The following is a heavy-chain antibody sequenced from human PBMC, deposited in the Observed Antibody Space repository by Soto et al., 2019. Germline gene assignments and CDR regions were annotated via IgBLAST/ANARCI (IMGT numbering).Heavy chain of an antibody. CDR2: INADYGNT. Sequence: QAQLVQSGAEVRKPGASVKVSCKASGYTFYSHSISWVRQAPGQGLEWMGRINADYGNTQYAQKFRGRVTMTTDTSTTTVYMELTNLSSDDTAVYYCARCIQGDYYYGMDVWGQGPTVTVSS. CDR1: GYTFYSHS. CDR3: ARCIQGDYYYGMDV. J-gene: IGHJ6*02. V-gene: IGHV1-18*01. D-gene: IGHD5-18*01.